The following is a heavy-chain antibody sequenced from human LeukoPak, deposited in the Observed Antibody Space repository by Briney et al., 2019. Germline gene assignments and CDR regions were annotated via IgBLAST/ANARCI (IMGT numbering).Heavy chain of an antibody. D-gene: IGHD1-1*01. CDR2: ICTAGDT. CDR3: ARVAKERVGGVYYFDY. Sequence: GGSLRLSCAASGFTFSDYDMHWVRQATGKGLEWVSAICTAGDTYYTGSVKGRFTISRENAKNSLYLKMNSLRAGDTAVYYCARVAKERVGGVYYFDYWGQGTLVTVSS. J-gene: IGHJ4*02. CDR1: GFTFSDYD. V-gene: IGHV3-13*01.